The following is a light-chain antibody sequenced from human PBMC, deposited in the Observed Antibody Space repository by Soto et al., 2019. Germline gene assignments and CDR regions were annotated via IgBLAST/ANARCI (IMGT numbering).Light chain of an antibody. CDR1: SSDVGGYNY. CDR2: EVS. Sequence: QSVLTQPASVSGSPGQSITISCTGTSSDVGGYNYVSWYQQHPGKVPKLMIYEVSNRPSGVSNRFSGSKSGNTASLTISGLQADDEADYYCSSYKTRSSVIFGGGTKVTVL. J-gene: IGLJ2*01. V-gene: IGLV2-14*01. CDR3: SSYKTRSSVI.